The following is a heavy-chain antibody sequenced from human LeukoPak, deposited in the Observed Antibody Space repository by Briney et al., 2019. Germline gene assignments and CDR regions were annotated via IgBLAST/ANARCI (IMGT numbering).Heavy chain of an antibody. D-gene: IGHD2-15*01. CDR1: GFTFSSYA. J-gene: IGHJ4*02. Sequence: HAGGSLRLSCAAPGFTFSSYAMSWVRQAPGKGLEWVSAISGSGGSTYYADSVKGRFTISRDNSKNTLYLQMNSLRAGDTAVYYCAKGRGYCSGGSCYPTYFDYWGQGTLVTVSS. CDR3: AKGRGYCSGGSCYPTYFDY. CDR2: ISGSGGST. V-gene: IGHV3-23*01.